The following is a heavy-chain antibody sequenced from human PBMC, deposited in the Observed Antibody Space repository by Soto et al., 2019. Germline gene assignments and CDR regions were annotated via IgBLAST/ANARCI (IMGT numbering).Heavy chain of an antibody. D-gene: IGHD5-12*01. J-gene: IGHJ4*02. CDR3: AREGEASGYDLDY. V-gene: IGHV1-46*01. CDR2: INCGGGNT. CDR1: GYSFTGYH. Sequence: QVQLVQSGAEVKKPGASVKVSCKASGYSFTGYHIHWVRQAPGQGLEWMGIINCGGGNTKYAQRFQGRVTVIRDPSTRTVYMELSSLRYEDTAVYFCAREGEASGYDLDYWGQGTLVTVSS.